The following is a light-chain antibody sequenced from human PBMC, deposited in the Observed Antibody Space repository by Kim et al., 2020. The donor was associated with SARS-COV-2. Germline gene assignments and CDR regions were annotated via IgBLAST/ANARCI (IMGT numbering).Light chain of an antibody. Sequence: YASVGDRVTITCRASQSISSLLAWYQQKPGKAHKLLIYKASSLESGVPSRCSGSGSGTEFTLTSSSLQPDDFATYYCQQYNSLWTFGQGTKVDIK. J-gene: IGKJ1*01. CDR1: QSISSL. CDR2: KAS. CDR3: QQYNSLWT. V-gene: IGKV1-5*03.